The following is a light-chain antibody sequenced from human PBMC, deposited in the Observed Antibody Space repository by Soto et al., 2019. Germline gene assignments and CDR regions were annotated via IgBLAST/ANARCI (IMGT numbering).Light chain of an antibody. CDR2: SAS. J-gene: IGKJ4*01. CDR3: QQGNSYPLT. V-gene: IGKV1-9*01. Sequence: DIQLTQSPSFLSASVGDRVTITCRASQDISSYLAWYQQKPGKAPNLLIYSASTMQGGVPSRFSGSGSGTEFTLTIISRQPEDLATYYCQQGNSYPLTFGGGTKVEIK. CDR1: QDISSY.